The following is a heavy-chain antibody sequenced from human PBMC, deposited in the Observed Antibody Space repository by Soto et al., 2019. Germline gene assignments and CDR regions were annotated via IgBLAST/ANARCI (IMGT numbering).Heavy chain of an antibody. CDR3: ARHDYYHRTFDI. D-gene: IGHD3-9*01. V-gene: IGHV4-61*08. J-gene: IGHJ3*02. Sequence: KTSETLSLTCRVSGGSVGTGAYYWSWLRQPPGKGLEWIGYTLYSGSPNYNPSLQSLQSRVTISVDTSRNQFSLRLTSVTAADTALYYCARHDYYHRTFDIWGQGTLVTVSS. CDR2: TLYSGSP. CDR1: GGSVGTGAYY.